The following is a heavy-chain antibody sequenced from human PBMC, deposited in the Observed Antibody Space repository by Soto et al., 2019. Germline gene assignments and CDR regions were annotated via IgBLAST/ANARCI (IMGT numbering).Heavy chain of an antibody. V-gene: IGHV3-30-3*01. Sequence: QVQLVESGGGVVQPGRSLRLSCAASGFTFSSYAMHWVRQAPGKGLEWVAVISYDGSNKYYADSVKGRFTISRDNSKNTRYLQMNSRRAEDTAVYYCARIRREAVLLWFGVDYWGQGALVTVSS. CDR1: GFTFSSYA. CDR2: ISYDGSNK. D-gene: IGHD3-10*01. CDR3: ARIRREAVLLWFGVDY. J-gene: IGHJ4*02.